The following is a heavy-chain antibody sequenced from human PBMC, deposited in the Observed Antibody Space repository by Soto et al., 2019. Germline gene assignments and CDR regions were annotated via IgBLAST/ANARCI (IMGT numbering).Heavy chain of an antibody. CDR3: ARKTPQQLVPRGNWFDP. J-gene: IGHJ5*02. D-gene: IGHD6-13*01. V-gene: IGHV1-69*01. CDR1: GGTFSSYA. CDR2: IIPIFGTA. Sequence: QVQLVQSGAEVKKPGSSVKVSYKASGGTFSSYAISWVRQAPGQGLEWMGGIIPIFGTANYAQKFQGRVTIPADEPTSTAYMELSSLRSEDTAVYYCARKTPQQLVPRGNWFDPWGQGPLVTVSS.